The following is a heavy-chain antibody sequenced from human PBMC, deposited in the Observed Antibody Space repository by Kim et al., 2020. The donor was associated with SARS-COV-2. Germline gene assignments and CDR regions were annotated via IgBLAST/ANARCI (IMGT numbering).Heavy chain of an antibody. V-gene: IGHV3-23*03. Sequence: GGSLRLSCAASGFTFSSYAMSWVRQAPGKGLEWVSVIYSGGSSTYYADSVKGRFTISRDNSKNTLYLQMNSLRAEDTAVYYCAKEGDYDILTGYYDYWGQGTLVTVSS. D-gene: IGHD3-9*01. J-gene: IGHJ4*02. CDR3: AKEGDYDILTGYYDY. CDR2: IYSGGSST. CDR1: GFTFSSYA.